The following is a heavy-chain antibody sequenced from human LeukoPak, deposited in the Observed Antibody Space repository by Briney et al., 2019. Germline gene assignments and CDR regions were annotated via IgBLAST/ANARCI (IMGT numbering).Heavy chain of an antibody. CDR2: INRSGVT. CDR1: GVSFTGYY. Sequence: SETLSLTCAVYGVSFTGYYWSWIRQSPGKGLEWIGEINRSGVTNYNPSLKSRVTLSVDTSKSQFSLKLTSVTAADSAVFYCARGRFGNPLQLEPRRPFDMWGQGTMVAISS. V-gene: IGHV4-34*01. D-gene: IGHD1-1*01. J-gene: IGHJ3*02. CDR3: ARGRFGNPLQLEPRRPFDM.